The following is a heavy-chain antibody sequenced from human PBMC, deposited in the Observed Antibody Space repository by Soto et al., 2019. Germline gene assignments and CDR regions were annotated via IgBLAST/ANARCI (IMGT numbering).Heavy chain of an antibody. V-gene: IGHV3-21*04. Sequence: PGGSLRLSCAASGFTFSGYIMNWVRQAPEKRLEWDSSISSSSSYTNYADSVKGRFTISRDNAKNSLYLQMNSLRAEDMAVYYCARSITDYYDSSGYYDDYWGQGTLVTVSS. CDR3: ARSITDYYDSSGYYDDY. CDR1: GFTFSGYI. J-gene: IGHJ4*02. D-gene: IGHD3-22*01. CDR2: ISSSSSYT.